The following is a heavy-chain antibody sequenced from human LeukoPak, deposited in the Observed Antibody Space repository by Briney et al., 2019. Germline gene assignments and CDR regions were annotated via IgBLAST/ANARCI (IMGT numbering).Heavy chain of an antibody. Sequence: GESLKISCKGSGYSFTSYWIGWVRQMPGKGLEWMGIIYPGDSDTKYSPSFQGQVTISADKSISTAYLQWSSLKASDTAIYYCARQSSGYDTPFEYWGQGTLVTVSS. CDR3: ARQSSGYDTPFEY. CDR1: GYSFTSYW. V-gene: IGHV5-51*01. J-gene: IGHJ4*02. CDR2: IYPGDSDT. D-gene: IGHD5-12*01.